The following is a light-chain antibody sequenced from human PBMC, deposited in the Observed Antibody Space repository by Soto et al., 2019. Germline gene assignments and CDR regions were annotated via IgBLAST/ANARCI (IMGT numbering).Light chain of an antibody. V-gene: IGKV1-27*01. J-gene: IGKJ4*01. CDR2: AAS. CDR1: QGISNF. Sequence: DIPMTQSPSSLSASVGDRVIITCRASQGISNFLAWYQQKPGKVPKLLIYAASTLQSGVPSRFSGSGSGTDFTLTISSLQPEDVATYYCQKYNSAPLTFGGGTKVEIK. CDR3: QKYNSAPLT.